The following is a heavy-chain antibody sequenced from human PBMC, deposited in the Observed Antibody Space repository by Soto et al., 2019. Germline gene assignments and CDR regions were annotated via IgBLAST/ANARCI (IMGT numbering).Heavy chain of an antibody. D-gene: IGHD5-12*01. CDR2: INAYNGNT. CDR3: AREDGYIYY. J-gene: IGHJ4*02. V-gene: IGHV1-18*01. CDR1: GYTLTNYG. Sequence: QAQLVQSGAEVKKPGASVKVSCNASGYTLTNYGISWARQAPEQGLERMGCINAYNGNTNYAQKLQGRVTMTTDTSTSTACMELRSLISNDTAEYFCAREDGYIYYWGQGTLVTVSS.